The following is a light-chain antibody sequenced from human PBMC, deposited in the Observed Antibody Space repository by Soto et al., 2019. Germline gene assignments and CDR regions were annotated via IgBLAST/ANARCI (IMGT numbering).Light chain of an antibody. CDR3: GGWDDSLSGPV. CDR1: SSNIGSNY. V-gene: IGLV1-47*01. J-gene: IGLJ2*01. Sequence: QSVLTQPPSASGTPGQGVNISCSGSSSNIGSNYVYWYRQFPGTAPKLLTQRNNQRPSGVPARFSGSKSGTSASLAISGLRSEDEADYYCGGWDDSLSGPVFGGGTKLTVL. CDR2: RNN.